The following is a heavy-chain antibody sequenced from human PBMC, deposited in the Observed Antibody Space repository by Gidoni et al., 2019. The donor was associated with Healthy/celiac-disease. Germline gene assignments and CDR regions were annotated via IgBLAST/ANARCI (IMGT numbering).Heavy chain of an antibody. CDR1: GVSFRGYY. CDR3: ARGQRAYVVSANDRGIDY. CDR2: INHSGST. V-gene: IGHV4-34*01. D-gene: IGHD2-8*02. J-gene: IGHJ4*02. Sequence: QVQLQQWGAGLLTPSATLSLTCAVSGVSFRGYYWSWIRHPPGKGLEWIGEINHSGSTNYKPSLKSRVTISVDTSNNQFSLKLSSVTAADTAVYYCARGQRAYVVSANDRGIDYWGQGTLVTVSS.